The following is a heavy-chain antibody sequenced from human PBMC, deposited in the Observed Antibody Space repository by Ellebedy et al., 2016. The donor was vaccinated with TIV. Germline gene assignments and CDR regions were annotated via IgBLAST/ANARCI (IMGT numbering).Heavy chain of an antibody. V-gene: IGHV3-7*01. CDR2: IKEDGSEK. Sequence: PGGSLRLSCAASGFTFSRFWMSWVRQAPGKGLEWAANIKEDGSEKHYVDSVKGRFTISRDNVQDSLQLQMNSLRAEDTAVYYCARDYLALRYFDWQKNWYFDLWGRGTLVTVSS. CDR3: ARDYLALRYFDWQKNWYFDL. D-gene: IGHD3-9*01. CDR1: GFTFSRFW. J-gene: IGHJ2*01.